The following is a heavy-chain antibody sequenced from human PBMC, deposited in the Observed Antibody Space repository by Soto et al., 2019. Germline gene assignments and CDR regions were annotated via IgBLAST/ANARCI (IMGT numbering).Heavy chain of an antibody. CDR3: ARTPRSSPYFDY. CDR1: GYTFSNFW. CDR2: IYPGDYET. V-gene: IGHV5-51*01. D-gene: IGHD6-13*01. Sequence: GESLKISCQCSGYTFSNFWIAWVRQLPGKGLEWMGIIYPGDYETRYSPSFHGKVTISADRSIGTAYLQWSSLEASDSPFYFCARTPRSSPYFDYWSEGALVTV. J-gene: IGHJ4*02.